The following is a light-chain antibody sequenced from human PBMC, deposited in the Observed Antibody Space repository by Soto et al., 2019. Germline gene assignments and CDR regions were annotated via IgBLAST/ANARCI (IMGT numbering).Light chain of an antibody. Sequence: EIVLTQSPATLSLSPGERATLSCRASQSVSSYLAWYQQKPGQAPRLLIYDASNRATGIPARFSGSGSGTDFTLTISSLEPEDFVVYYCQQRSNWAITFGQGTRLEIK. CDR3: QQRSNWAIT. V-gene: IGKV3-11*01. CDR2: DAS. CDR1: QSVSSY. J-gene: IGKJ5*01.